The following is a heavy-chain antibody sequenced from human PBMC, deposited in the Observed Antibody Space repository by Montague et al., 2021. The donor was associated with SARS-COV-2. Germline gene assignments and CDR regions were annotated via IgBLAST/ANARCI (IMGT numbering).Heavy chain of an antibody. Sequence: SETLSLTCAVSGGSISSSNWWSWVRQPPGKGLERIGEIYHSGSTNYNPSLKSRVTISVDKSKNQFSLKLSSVTAADTAVYYCARMALASSSSDFDYWGQGTLVTVSS. CDR1: GGSISSSNW. J-gene: IGHJ4*02. V-gene: IGHV4-4*02. CDR3: ARMALASSSSDFDY. D-gene: IGHD6-6*01. CDR2: IYHSGST.